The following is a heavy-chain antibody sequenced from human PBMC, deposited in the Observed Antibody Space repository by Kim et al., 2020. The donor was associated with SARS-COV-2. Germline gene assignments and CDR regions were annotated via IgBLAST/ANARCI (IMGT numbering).Heavy chain of an antibody. CDR3: ARGVSVAGCKMDV. J-gene: IGHJ6*02. Sequence: SETLSLTCTVSGGSISSSSYYWGWIRQPPGKGLEWIGSIYYSGSTYYNPSLKSRVTISVDTSKNQFSLKLSSVTAADTAVYYCARGVSVAGCKMDVWGQGTTVTVSS. CDR2: IYYSGST. CDR1: GGSISSSSYY. D-gene: IGHD6-19*01. V-gene: IGHV4-39*01.